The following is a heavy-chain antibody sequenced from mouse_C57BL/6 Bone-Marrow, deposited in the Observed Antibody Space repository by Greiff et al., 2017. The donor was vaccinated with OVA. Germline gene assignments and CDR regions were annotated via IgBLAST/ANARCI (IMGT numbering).Heavy chain of an antibody. Sequence: EVMLVESGAELVRPGASVKLSCTASGFNIKDDYMHWVKQRPEQGLEWIGWIDPENGDTEYASKFQGKATITADTSSNTAYLQLSSLTSEDTAVYYCTTSWDYDGYWGQGTTLTVSS. CDR1: GFNIKDDY. J-gene: IGHJ2*01. CDR2: IDPENGDT. V-gene: IGHV14-4*01. CDR3: TTSWDYDGY. D-gene: IGHD2-4*01.